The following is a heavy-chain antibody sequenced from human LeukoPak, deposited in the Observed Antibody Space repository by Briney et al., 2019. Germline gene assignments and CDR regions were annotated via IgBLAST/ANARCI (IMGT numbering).Heavy chain of an antibody. Sequence: SQTLSLTCAISGDSVSSNSAAWNWVRQSPSRGLEWLGRTYYRSKWYNGYAVSVKSRITIKPDTSKNQFSLQLNSVTPDDTAVYYCARVVGREVDYWGQGTLVTVSS. J-gene: IGHJ4*02. V-gene: IGHV6-1*01. CDR2: TYYRSKWYN. D-gene: IGHD1-26*01. CDR1: GDSVSSNSAA. CDR3: ARVVGREVDY.